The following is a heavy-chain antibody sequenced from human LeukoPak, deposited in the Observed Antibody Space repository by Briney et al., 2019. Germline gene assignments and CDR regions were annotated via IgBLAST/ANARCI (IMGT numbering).Heavy chain of an antibody. D-gene: IGHD1-26*01. J-gene: IGHJ4*02. V-gene: IGHV4-34*01. CDR2: INHSGST. Sequence: SETLSLTCAVYGGSFSGYYWSWIRQPPGKGLEWIGEINHSGSTNYNPSLKSRVNISVDTSKNQFSLKLSSVTAADTAVYYCARVGAMRRRYDYWGQGTLVTVSS. CDR3: ARVGAMRRRYDY. CDR1: GGSFSGYY.